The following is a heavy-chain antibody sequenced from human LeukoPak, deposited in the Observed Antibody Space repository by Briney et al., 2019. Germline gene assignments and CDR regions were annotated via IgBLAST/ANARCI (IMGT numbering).Heavy chain of an antibody. J-gene: IGHJ5*02. CDR2: IIPIFGTA. V-gene: IGHV1-69*13. CDR1: GGTFSSYA. Sequence: SVKVSRKASGGTFSSYAISWVRQAPGQGLEWMGGIIPIFGTANYAQKFQGRVTITADESTSTAYMELSSLRSEDTAVYYCARSYCSSTSCYWFDPWGQGTLVAVSS. CDR3: ARSYCSSTSCYWFDP. D-gene: IGHD2-2*01.